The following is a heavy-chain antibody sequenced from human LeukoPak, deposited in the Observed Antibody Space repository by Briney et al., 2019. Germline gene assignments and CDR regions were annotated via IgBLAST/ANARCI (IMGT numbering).Heavy chain of an antibody. CDR2: IYNSGNN. CDR1: GGSISSDY. D-gene: IGHD3-10*01. V-gene: IGHV4-59*08. Sequence: KSSETLSLTCTVSGGSISSDYWQWIRQPPGKGLEWVGYIYNSGNNHYNSSLKSRVTISIDPSKNQFSLKLASVTAADTAVYYCATRGYWGQGTLVAVSS. CDR3: ATRGY. J-gene: IGHJ4*02.